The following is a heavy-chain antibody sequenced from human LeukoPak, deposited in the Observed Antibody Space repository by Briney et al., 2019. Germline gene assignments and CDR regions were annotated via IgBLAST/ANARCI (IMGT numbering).Heavy chain of an antibody. CDR2: ISSNGGRT. D-gene: IGHD4-23*01. J-gene: IGHJ4*02. V-gene: IGHV3-64D*06. Sequence: PGGSLRLSCSASGFSFISHAAHWVRQAPGKGLEYVSAISSNGGRTYYADSVKGRFTISRDNSKNTLYLQMSSLRPEDTAIYYCVKDSLVTHGIDYWGRGTLVTVSS. CDR1: GFSFISHA. CDR3: VKDSLVTHGIDY.